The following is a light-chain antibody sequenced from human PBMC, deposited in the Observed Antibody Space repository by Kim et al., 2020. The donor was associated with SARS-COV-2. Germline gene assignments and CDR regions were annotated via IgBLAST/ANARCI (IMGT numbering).Light chain of an antibody. CDR3: QVWDSSSDHRVV. J-gene: IGLJ2*01. CDR2: YDS. V-gene: IGLV3-21*04. Sequence: PGKTARITCGGNSIGSKSVHWYQQRPGQAPALVISYDSDRPSGIPERLSGSNSGNTATLTISRVEAGDEADYYCQVWDSSSDHRVVFGGGTQLTVL. CDR1: SIGSKS.